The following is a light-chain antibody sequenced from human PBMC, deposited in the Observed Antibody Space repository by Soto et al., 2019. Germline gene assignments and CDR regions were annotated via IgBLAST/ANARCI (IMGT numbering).Light chain of an antibody. CDR2: DNS. J-gene: IGLJ2*01. CDR3: GTWDNSLSAGGVV. Sequence: QSVLTQPPSVSAAPGQKVTISCSGSSSNIGNNYVSWYQQLPGTAPKLLIYDNSKRPPGIPDRFSASKSGTSATLGITGLQTGDEADYYCGTWDNSLSAGGVVFGGGTKLTVL. V-gene: IGLV1-51*01. CDR1: SSNIGNNY.